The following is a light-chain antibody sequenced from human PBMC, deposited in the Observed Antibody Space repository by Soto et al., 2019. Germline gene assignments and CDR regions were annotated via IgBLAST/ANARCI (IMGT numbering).Light chain of an antibody. CDR1: SSDLGGLNY. CDR3: CSYAGSHTYV. V-gene: IGLV2-11*01. CDR2: DVR. Sequence: QSALTQPASVSGSPGQSITIPCSGRSSDLGGLNYVSWYQQHPGKVPKLIIYDVRKRPSGVPDRFSGSKSGNTASLTISGLQAEDEADYFCCSYAGSHTYVFGTGTKLTVL. J-gene: IGLJ1*01.